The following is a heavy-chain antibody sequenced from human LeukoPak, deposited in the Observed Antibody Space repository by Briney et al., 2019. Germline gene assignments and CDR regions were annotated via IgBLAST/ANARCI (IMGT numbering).Heavy chain of an antibody. CDR2: ISGSGGST. V-gene: IGHV3-23*01. D-gene: IGHD6-19*01. CDR1: GFTFSSYA. Sequence: GGSLRLSCAASGFTFSSYAMSWVRQAPGKGLEWVSAISGSGGSTYYADSVKGRFTISRDNSKNTLYLQMNSLRAEDTAVCYCAKDSSGRQPSTDFDYWGQGTLVTVSS. CDR3: AKDSSGRQPSTDFDY. J-gene: IGHJ4*02.